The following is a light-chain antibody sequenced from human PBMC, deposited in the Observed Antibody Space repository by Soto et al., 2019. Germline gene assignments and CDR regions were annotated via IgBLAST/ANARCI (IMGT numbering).Light chain of an antibody. Sequence: DIQMTQSPSSLSASVGDRVTITCRASQDISNYLAWYQQKPGEVPKLLIYAASTLQKGLQSRFSGGGSGTLFTLTISSLQPDDVATYYCQKYNSAPKTFGRGTRLEIK. CDR1: QDISNY. CDR2: AAS. V-gene: IGKV1-27*01. J-gene: IGKJ2*01. CDR3: QKYNSAPKT.